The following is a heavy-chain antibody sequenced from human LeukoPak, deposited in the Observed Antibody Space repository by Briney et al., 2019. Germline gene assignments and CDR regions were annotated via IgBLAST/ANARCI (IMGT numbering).Heavy chain of an antibody. CDR3: ARDLQGPGNWFDP. J-gene: IGHJ5*02. CDR1: GYTLTSYA. CDR2: INAGNGNT. V-gene: IGHV1-3*01. Sequence: ASVKVSCKASGYTLTSYAMHWVRQAPGQRLEWMGWINAGNGNTKYSQKFQGRVTITRDTSASTAYMELSSLRSEDTAVYYCARDLQGPGNWFDPWGQGTLVTVSS. D-gene: IGHD4-11*01.